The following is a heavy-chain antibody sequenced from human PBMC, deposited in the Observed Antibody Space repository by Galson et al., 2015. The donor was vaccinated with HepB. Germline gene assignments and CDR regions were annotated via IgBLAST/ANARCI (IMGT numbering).Heavy chain of an antibody. J-gene: IGHJ6*02. CDR2: INPSGGST. CDR1: GYTFTSYY. CDR3: ARGPSDFWSGYYTMTVSTYYYGMDV. D-gene: IGHD3-3*01. V-gene: IGHV1-46*03. Sequence: SVKVSCKASGYTFTSYYMHWVRQAPGQGLEWMGIINPSGGSTSYAQKFQGRVTMTRDTSTSTVYMELSSLRSEDTAVYYCARGPSDFWSGYYTMTVSTYYYGMDVWGQGTTVTVSS.